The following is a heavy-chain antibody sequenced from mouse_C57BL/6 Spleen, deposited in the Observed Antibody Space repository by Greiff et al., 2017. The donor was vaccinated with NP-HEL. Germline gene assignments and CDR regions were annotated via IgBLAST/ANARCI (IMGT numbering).Heavy chain of an antibody. Sequence: QVQLQQPGAELVMPGASVKLSCKASGYTFTSYWMHWVKQRPGQGLEWIGEIDPSDSYPNSNQKFKGKSTLTVDKSSSTAYMQLSSLTSEDSAVYYCAIITTVVGHYFDYWGQGTTLTVSS. CDR2: IDPSDSYP. J-gene: IGHJ2*01. D-gene: IGHD1-1*01. CDR1: GYTFTSYW. V-gene: IGHV1-69*01. CDR3: AIITTVVGHYFDY.